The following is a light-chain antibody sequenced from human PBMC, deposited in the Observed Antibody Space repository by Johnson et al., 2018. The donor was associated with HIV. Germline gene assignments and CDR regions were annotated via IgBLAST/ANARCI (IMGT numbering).Light chain of an antibody. CDR3: ATWDDSLNGHYV. CDR2: RNN. J-gene: IGLJ1*01. V-gene: IGLV1-44*01. Sequence: QSVLTQPPSASGTPGQRVTISCSGSSSNIGSNTVNWYQQLPGTAPKLLIYRNNKRPSGVPDRFSGSKSDTSASLAISGLQAEDEADYYCATWDDSLNGHYVFGTGTKVTVL. CDR1: SSNIGSNT.